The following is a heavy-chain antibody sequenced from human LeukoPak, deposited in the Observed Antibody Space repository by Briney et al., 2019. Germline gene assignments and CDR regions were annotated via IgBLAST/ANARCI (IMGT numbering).Heavy chain of an antibody. D-gene: IGHD3-22*01. CDR3: ARVRPPMIVVVESRYWFDP. J-gene: IGHJ5*02. V-gene: IGHV1-2*02. Sequence: ASVKVSCKASGYTFTGYYMHWVRQAPGQGLEWVGWINPNSGGTNYAQKFQGRVAMTRDTSISTAYMELSRLRSDDTAVYYCARVRPPMIVVVESRYWFDPWGQGTLVTVSS. CDR1: GYTFTGYY. CDR2: INPNSGGT.